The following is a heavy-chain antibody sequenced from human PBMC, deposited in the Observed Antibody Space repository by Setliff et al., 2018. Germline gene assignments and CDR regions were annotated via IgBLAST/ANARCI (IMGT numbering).Heavy chain of an antibody. CDR1: GYTFNNYG. CDR2: INNYSFKT. CDR3: VRVTSGRLDFDY. Sequence: ASVKVSCKASGYTFNNYGITWVRQAPGQGLEWMGWINNYSFKTTYPQKFLDRVTVTTDTSATTAYMELKNLRSDDTAVYYCVRVTSGRLDFDYWGQGTPVTVS. V-gene: IGHV1-18*01. D-gene: IGHD6-19*01. J-gene: IGHJ4*02.